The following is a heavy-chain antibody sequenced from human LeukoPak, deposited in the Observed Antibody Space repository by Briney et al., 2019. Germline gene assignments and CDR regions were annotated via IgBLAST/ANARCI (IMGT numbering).Heavy chain of an antibody. CDR1: GFTFGDHA. CDR3: TRGPTGRWLYYGMDV. D-gene: IGHD5-24*01. V-gene: IGHV3-49*04. Sequence: GGSLRLSCITSGFTFGDHAMSWVRQAPGKGLDWVGFIRSKGYGGTTEYAASVKGRFTISRDDSKSIAYLQMNSLKSEDTVVYYCTRGPTGRWLYYGMDVWGQGTTVIVSS. J-gene: IGHJ6*02. CDR2: IRSKGYGGTT.